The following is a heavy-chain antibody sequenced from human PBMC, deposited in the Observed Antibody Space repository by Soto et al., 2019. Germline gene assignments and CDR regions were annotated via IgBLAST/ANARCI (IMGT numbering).Heavy chain of an antibody. CDR3: ASGCSSTTRVFELFY. J-gene: IGHJ4*01. V-gene: IGHV1-18*01. CDR2: ISGFNGNT. D-gene: IGHD2-2*01. CDR1: GYTFTNYG. Sequence: ASLKVSCKASGYTFTNYGISWLRQAPGQGLEWMGWISGFNGNTNYAQKFQGRVTMTTDTSTTTAYMELRSLRSDDTAIYYCASGCSSTTRVFELFYWGQGTLVTVSS.